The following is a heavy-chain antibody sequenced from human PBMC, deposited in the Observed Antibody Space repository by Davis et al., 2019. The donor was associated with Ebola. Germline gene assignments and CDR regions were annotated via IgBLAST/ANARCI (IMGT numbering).Heavy chain of an antibody. D-gene: IGHD3-10*01. CDR3: AKDIRGRVTMVRGPTLDY. V-gene: IGHV3-23*01. CDR1: GFSFSSYA. CDR2: ISGSGGST. J-gene: IGHJ4*02. Sequence: PGGSLRLSCAASGFSFSSYAMHWVRQAPGKGLEWVSAISGSGGSTNYADSVKARFTISRDNSKNTLYLQMNSLRAEDTAVYYCAKDIRGRVTMVRGPTLDYWGQGTLVTVSS.